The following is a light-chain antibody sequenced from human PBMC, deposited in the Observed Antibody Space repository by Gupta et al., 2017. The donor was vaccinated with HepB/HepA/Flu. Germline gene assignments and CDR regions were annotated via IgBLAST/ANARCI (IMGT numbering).Light chain of an antibody. CDR3: QQYKDCPT. CDR2: RAS. Sequence: DIQMTQSPSTLSVYVGDTVTITCRASQNVDNWVAWYQQKPGKGPKLLIHRASNLQSGVPSRFSGSGSWTEFIFTISRLQPDDFATYYCQQYKDCPTFGGGTKVEI. J-gene: IGKJ4*01. V-gene: IGKV1-5*03. CDR1: QNVDNW.